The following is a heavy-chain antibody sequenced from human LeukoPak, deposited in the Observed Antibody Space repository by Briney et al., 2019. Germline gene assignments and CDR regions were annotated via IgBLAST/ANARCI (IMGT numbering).Heavy chain of an antibody. CDR2: IYYSGST. V-gene: IGHV4-39*01. CDR3: ASKTYSSSWYGYYYYYGMDV. CDR1: GGSISSSSYY. D-gene: IGHD6-13*01. J-gene: IGHJ6*02. Sequence: PSETLSLTCTVSGGSISSSSYYWGWIRQPPGKGLEWIGSIYYSGSTYYNPSLKSRVTISVDPSKNQLSLKLRCVPGADEAVYYCASKTYSSSWYGYYYYYGMDVWGQGTTVTVSS.